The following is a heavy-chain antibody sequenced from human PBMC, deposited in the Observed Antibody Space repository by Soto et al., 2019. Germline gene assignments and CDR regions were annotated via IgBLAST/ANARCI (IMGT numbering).Heavy chain of an antibody. V-gene: IGHV3-23*01. CDR1: GFTFSNYA. Sequence: GGSLRLSCAASGFTFSNYAMSWVRQAPGKGLEWVSDINGGTTNYAETVKGRFTIPRDTSKNTLYLQMNSLRAEDTAVYYCVKERYGSGSYPYFDYWGQGSLVTVSS. J-gene: IGHJ4*02. D-gene: IGHD3-10*01. CDR3: VKERYGSGSYPYFDY. CDR2: INGGTT.